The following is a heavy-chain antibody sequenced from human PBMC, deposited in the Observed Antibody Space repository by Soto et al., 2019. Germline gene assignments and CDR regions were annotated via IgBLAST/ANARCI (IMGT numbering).Heavy chain of an antibody. Sequence: QVQLVESGGGVVQPGRSLRLSCAASGFTFSSYAMHWVRQAPGKGLEWVAVISYDGSNKYYADSVKGRFTISRDNSKNTLYLQMNSLRAEDTAVYYCARVVGALDYWGQGTLVTVSS. V-gene: IGHV3-30-3*01. J-gene: IGHJ4*02. CDR2: ISYDGSNK. CDR3: ARVVGALDY. CDR1: GFTFSSYA. D-gene: IGHD1-26*01.